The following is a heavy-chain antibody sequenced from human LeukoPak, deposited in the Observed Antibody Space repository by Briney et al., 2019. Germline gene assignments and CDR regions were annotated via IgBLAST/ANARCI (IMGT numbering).Heavy chain of an antibody. Sequence: SETLSLTCAVSGYSISSGYYWGWIRQPPGKGLEWIGIIYHSGSTYYNPSLKSRVTISVDTSKNQFSLKLSSVTAADTAVYYCASRLRVYYYDSSGYYYFDYWGQGTLVTVSS. J-gene: IGHJ4*02. CDR3: ASRLRVYYYDSSGYYYFDY. CDR1: GYSISSGYY. V-gene: IGHV4-38-2*01. CDR2: IYHSGST. D-gene: IGHD3-22*01.